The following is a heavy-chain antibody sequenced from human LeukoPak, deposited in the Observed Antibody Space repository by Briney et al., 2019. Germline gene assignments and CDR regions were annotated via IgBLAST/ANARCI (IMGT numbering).Heavy chain of an antibody. V-gene: IGHV3-11*04. CDR1: GFTFTNYW. D-gene: IGHD1/OR15-1a*01. CDR3: ARDRAIWNTAMGY. Sequence: GGSLRLSCAASGFTFTNYWMSWIRQAPGKGLEWVSYISSSGSTIYYADSVKGRFTISRDNAKNSLYLQMNSLRAEDTAVYYCARDRAIWNTAMGYWGQGTLVTVSS. CDR2: ISSSGSTI. J-gene: IGHJ4*02.